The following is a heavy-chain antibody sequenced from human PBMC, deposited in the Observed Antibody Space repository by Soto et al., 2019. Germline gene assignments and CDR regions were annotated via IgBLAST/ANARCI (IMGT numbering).Heavy chain of an antibody. CDR1: GYTLTELS. V-gene: IGHV1-24*01. CDR3: ATRYDSSGYDAFDI. Sequence: ASVKVSCKVSGYTLTELSMHWVRQAPGKGLEWMGGFDPEDGETIYAQKFQGRVTMTEDTSTDTAYMELSSLRSEDTAVYYCATRYDSSGYDAFDIWGQGTMVTVSS. D-gene: IGHD3-22*01. CDR2: FDPEDGET. J-gene: IGHJ3*02.